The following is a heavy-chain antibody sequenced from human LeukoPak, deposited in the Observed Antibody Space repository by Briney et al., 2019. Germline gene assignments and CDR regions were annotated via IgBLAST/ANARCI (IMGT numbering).Heavy chain of an antibody. CDR2: ISWNSGSI. J-gene: IGHJ4*02. D-gene: IGHD6-19*01. Sequence: PGGSLRLSCAASGFTFDDYAMHWVRQAPGKGLEWVSGISWNSGSIGYADSVKGRFTISRDNAKNSLYLQMNSLRAEDTAVYYCARDYGRAVAAPFDYWGQGTLVTVSS. CDR1: GFTFDDYA. V-gene: IGHV3-9*01. CDR3: ARDYGRAVAAPFDY.